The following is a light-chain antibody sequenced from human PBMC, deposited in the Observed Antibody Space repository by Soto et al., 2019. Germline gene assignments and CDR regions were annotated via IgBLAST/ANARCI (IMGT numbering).Light chain of an antibody. Sequence: EIVLTQSPGTLSLSPGERATLSCRASQSVSSAYLAWYQQKPGQAPRLLIYDASSRATGIPARFSGSGSGTDFTLTISRLEPEDFAVYYCQQYGSSPPYTFGQGTRLEIK. CDR3: QQYGSSPPYT. V-gene: IGKV3-20*01. CDR1: QSVSSAY. J-gene: IGKJ2*01. CDR2: DAS.